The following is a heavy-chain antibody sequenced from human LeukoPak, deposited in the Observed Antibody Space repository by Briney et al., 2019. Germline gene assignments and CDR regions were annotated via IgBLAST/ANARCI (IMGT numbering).Heavy chain of an antibody. D-gene: IGHD6-19*01. Sequence: GGSLRLSCAASGFTFSTYDMTWVRQAPGKGLEWVSSISGSGGSTYYADSVKGRFTTSRDNSKNTLYLQMNGLRAEDTAGYYXXXDLAAVPGNKYFAYWGQGTLVTVSS. CDR2: ISGSGGST. CDR3: XXDLAAVPGNKYFAY. J-gene: IGHJ4*02. CDR1: GFTFSTYD. V-gene: IGHV3-23*01.